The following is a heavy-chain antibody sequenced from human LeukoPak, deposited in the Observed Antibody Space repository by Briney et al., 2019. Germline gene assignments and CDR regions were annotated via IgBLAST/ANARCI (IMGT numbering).Heavy chain of an antibody. Sequence: PGGSLRLSCAASGFTFSAYDMHWVRQGTGKGLEWVSVVGSAGDTYYAGSVKGRFTISRENAKNSLYPQMNSLSAGDTAVYYCTRASSGLDYWGQGILVTVSS. CDR1: GFTFSAYD. CDR2: VGSAGDT. D-gene: IGHD2-8*02. J-gene: IGHJ4*02. V-gene: IGHV3-13*01. CDR3: TRASSGLDY.